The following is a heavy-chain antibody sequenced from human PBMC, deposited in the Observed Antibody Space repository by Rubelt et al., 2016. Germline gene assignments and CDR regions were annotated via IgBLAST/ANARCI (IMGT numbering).Heavy chain of an antibody. CDR2: ISSSSSYI. Sequence: APGKGLEWVSSISSSSSYIYYADSVKGRFTISRDNAKNSQYLQMNSLRAEDTAVYYCARDQYYDSDWGQGTLVTVSS. V-gene: IGHV3-21*01. J-gene: IGHJ4*02. CDR3: ARDQYYDSD. D-gene: IGHD3-3*01.